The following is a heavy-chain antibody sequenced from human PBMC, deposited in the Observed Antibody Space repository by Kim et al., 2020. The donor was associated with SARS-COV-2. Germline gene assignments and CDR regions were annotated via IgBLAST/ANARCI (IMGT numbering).Heavy chain of an antibody. Sequence: GGSLRLSCAASGFTFRNLAMTWVRQAPGKGLEWVSGTSGSGAGTFYAEFAKGRFTVSRDNSNNTLYLQMTSLKDDDTAVYYCATGKGQQLVAHHWGLGTLVIVSS. CDR2: TSGSGAGT. CDR3: ATGKGQQLVAHH. J-gene: IGHJ1*01. V-gene: IGHV3-23*01. D-gene: IGHD6-13*01. CDR1: GFTFRNLA.